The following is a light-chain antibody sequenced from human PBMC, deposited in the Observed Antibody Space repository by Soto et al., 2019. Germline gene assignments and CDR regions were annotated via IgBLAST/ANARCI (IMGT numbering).Light chain of an antibody. Sequence: QSVLTQPPSASGTPGQRVTISCSGSSSNLGSNYVYWYQQLPGTAPKLLIYRNNQRPSGVPDRFSGSKSGTSASLAISGLRSEDEADFYCAAWDDSLSGLVFGGGTQLTVL. V-gene: IGLV1-47*01. CDR2: RNN. CDR3: AAWDDSLSGLV. CDR1: SSNLGSNY. J-gene: IGLJ3*02.